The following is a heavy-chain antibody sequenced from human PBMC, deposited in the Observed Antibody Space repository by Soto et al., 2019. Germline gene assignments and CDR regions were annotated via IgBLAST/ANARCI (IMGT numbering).Heavy chain of an antibody. V-gene: IGHV3-23*01. J-gene: IGHJ4*02. CDR1: GFTLSTYY. CDR2: ISTSIDAT. CDR3: AKDRTVAARNFDY. Sequence: GGSLRLSCAASGFTLSTYYMGWVRQAPGKGLEWVSSISTSIDATYYADSVKGRFTISRDDSKNTLYLQMNSLRAEDSAVYYCAKDRTVAARNFDYWGQGTQVTVSS. D-gene: IGHD6-6*01.